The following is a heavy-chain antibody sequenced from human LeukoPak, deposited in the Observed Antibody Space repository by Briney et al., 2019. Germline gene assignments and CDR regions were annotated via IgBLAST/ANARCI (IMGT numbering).Heavy chain of an antibody. D-gene: IGHD4-11*01. J-gene: IGHJ6*03. CDR1: GFTVSSDY. CDR3: ARDLSNYYYYYMDV. Sequence: PGGSLRLSCAASGFTVSSDYMSWVRQAPGKGLEWVSVIYSGGKTYYADSVKGRFTISRDNSKNTLYLQMNSLRAEDTAVYYCARDLSNYYYYYMDVWGKGTTVTVSS. V-gene: IGHV3-53*01. CDR2: IYSGGKT.